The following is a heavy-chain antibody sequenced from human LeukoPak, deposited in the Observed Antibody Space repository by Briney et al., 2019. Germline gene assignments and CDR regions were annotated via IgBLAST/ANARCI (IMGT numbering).Heavy chain of an antibody. CDR1: GGSVSSGSFY. CDR2: IYYSGST. V-gene: IGHV4-61*01. J-gene: IGHJ4*02. Sequence: SETLSLTCTVSGGSVSSGSFYWSWIRQPPGKGLEWIGYIYYSGSTNYNPSLKSRVTISVDTSKNQFSLKLSSVTAADAAVYFCARSWSGGWFFDYWGQGTLVTVSS. D-gene: IGHD6-19*01. CDR3: ARSWSGGWFFDY.